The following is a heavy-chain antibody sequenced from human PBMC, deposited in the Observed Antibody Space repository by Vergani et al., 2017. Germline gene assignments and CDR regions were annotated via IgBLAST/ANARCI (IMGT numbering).Heavy chain of an antibody. D-gene: IGHD1-26*01. J-gene: IGHJ4*02. V-gene: IGHV3-15*01. CDR1: GFTFSNAW. CDR2: IKSKTDGGTT. CDR3: TTDQTRYSGSYKVYYFDY. Sequence: EVPLVESGGGLVKPGGSLRLSCAASGFTFSNAWMSWVRQAPGKGLEWVGRIKSKTDGGTTDYAAPVKGRFTISRDDSKNTLYLQMNSLKTEDTAVYYCTTDQTRYSGSYKVYYFDYWGQGTLVTVSS.